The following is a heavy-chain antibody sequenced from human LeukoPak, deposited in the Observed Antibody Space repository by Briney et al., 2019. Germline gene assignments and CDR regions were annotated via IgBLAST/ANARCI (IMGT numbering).Heavy chain of an antibody. V-gene: IGHV1-69*13. D-gene: IGHD2-15*01. J-gene: IGHJ5*02. CDR1: GGTFSSYA. CDR3: ARAVDATGVSWFDP. CDR2: IIPIFGTA. Sequence: GASVKVSCKASGGTFSSYAISWVRQAPGQGREWMGGIIPIFGTANNAQKFQGRVTITADESTSTAYMELSSLRSEDTTVYYCARAVDATGVSWFDPWGQGTLVTVSS.